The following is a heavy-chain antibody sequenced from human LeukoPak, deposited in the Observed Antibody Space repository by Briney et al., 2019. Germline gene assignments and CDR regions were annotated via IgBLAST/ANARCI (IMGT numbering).Heavy chain of an antibody. CDR3: ARGWGYCSSTSCYFGNRSDY. J-gene: IGHJ4*02. Sequence: SETLSLTCAVYGGSFSGYYWSWIRQPPGEGLEWIGEINHSGSTNYNPSLKSRVTISVDTSKNQFSLKLSSVTAADTAVYYCARGWGYCSSTSCYFGNRSDYWGQGTLVTVSS. D-gene: IGHD2-2*01. CDR1: GGSFSGYY. CDR2: INHSGST. V-gene: IGHV4-34*01.